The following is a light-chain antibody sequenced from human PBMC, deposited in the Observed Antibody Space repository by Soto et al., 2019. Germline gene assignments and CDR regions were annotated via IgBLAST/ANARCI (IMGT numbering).Light chain of an antibody. Sequence: EVILTQSPATLSLSPGDRATLSCRASQDIGSHLTWYQHKYGQSPRLLIYDASIRATGIPARFTGSGSGTDFTLTISSLEPEDFAVYYCLQRRNWPLTFGQGTRLEI. CDR3: LQRRNWPLT. CDR1: QDIGSH. CDR2: DAS. V-gene: IGKV3-11*01. J-gene: IGKJ5*01.